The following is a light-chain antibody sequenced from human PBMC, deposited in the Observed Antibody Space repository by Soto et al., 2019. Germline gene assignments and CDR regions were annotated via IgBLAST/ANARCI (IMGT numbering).Light chain of an antibody. Sequence: DIQITHSPSSLSASVEYRVTITCRASQGIGNDLGWYQQKPGKAPKRLIYAASSLQSGVPSRFSGSGSGTEFSLTISSLQPDDFGTYYCQHYSSFFGPGTKVDIK. J-gene: IGKJ3*01. CDR3: QHYSSF. CDR2: AAS. V-gene: IGKV1-17*01. CDR1: QGIGND.